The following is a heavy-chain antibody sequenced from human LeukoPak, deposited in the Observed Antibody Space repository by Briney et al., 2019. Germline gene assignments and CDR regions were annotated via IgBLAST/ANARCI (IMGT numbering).Heavy chain of an antibody. CDR3: ARDSGYCSGGSCYYY. J-gene: IGHJ4*02. V-gene: IGHV4-59*01. D-gene: IGHD2-15*01. CDR2: IYDSVST. CDR1: GGSISSYY. Sequence: SETLSLTCTVSGGSISSYYWSWIRQPPGKGLEWIGYIYDSVSTNYNPSLKSRVTISVDTSKNQFSLKLSSVPAADTAVYYCARDSGYCSGGSCYYYWGQGTLVTVSS.